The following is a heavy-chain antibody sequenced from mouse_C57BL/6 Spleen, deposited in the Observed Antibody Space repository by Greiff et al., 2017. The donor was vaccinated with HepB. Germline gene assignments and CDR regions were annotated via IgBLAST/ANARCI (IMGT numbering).Heavy chain of an antibody. CDR1: GYTFTSYW. V-gene: IGHV1-61*01. Sequence: VQLQQPGAELVRPGSSVKLSCKASGYTFTSYWMDWVKQRPGQGLEWIGNIYPSDSETHYNQKFKDKATLTVDKSSSTAYMQLSSLTSEDSAVYYCARKSNYGGFDYWGQGTTLTVSS. CDR2: IYPSDSET. D-gene: IGHD2-5*01. CDR3: ARKSNYGGFDY. J-gene: IGHJ2*01.